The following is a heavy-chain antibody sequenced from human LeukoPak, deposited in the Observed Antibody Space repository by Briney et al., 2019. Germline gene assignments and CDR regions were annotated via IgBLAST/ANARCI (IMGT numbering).Heavy chain of an antibody. CDR1: GFTFSSYA. V-gene: IGHV3-23*01. Sequence: PGGSLRLSCAASGFTFSSYAMSWVRQAPGKGLEWVSAISGSGGSTYYADSVKGRFTISKDNSKTPLYLQMNSLRAEDTAVYYCASRKTYYDILTGYYYMDVWGKGTTVTVSS. CDR3: ASRKTYYDILTGYYYMDV. D-gene: IGHD3-9*01. J-gene: IGHJ6*03. CDR2: ISGSGGST.